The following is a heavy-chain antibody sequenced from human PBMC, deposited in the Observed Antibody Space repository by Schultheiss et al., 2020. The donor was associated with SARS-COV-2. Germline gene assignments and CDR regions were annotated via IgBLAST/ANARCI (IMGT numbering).Heavy chain of an antibody. CDR3: ARGGGYDSDPDY. Sequence: SCTVSGGSISSSSYYWGWIRQPPGKGLEWIGSIYYSGSSYYKPSLKSRVTISVDRSKNQFSLKLSSVTAADTAVYYCARGGGYDSDPDYWGQGTLVTVSS. CDR2: IYYSGSS. V-gene: IGHV4-39*07. D-gene: IGHD5-12*01. CDR1: GGSISSSSYY. J-gene: IGHJ4*02.